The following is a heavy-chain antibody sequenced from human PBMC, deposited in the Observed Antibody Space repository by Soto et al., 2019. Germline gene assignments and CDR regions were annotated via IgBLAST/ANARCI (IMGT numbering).Heavy chain of an antibody. D-gene: IGHD3-10*01. CDR3: ARDLESLFGGDDY. Sequence: AASVKVSCKASGYTFTGYYMHWVRQAPGQGLEWMGWINPNSGGTNYAQKFQGRVTMTRDTSISTAYMELSRLRSDDTAVYYCARDLESLFGGDDYWGQGTLVTVSS. J-gene: IGHJ4*02. CDR1: GYTFTGYY. CDR2: INPNSGGT. V-gene: IGHV1-2*02.